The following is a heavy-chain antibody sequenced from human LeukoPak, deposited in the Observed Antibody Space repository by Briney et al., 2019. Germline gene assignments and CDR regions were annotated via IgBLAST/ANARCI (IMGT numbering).Heavy chain of an antibody. V-gene: IGHV1-2*02. Sequence: ASVRVSCKASGYTFTGYYMHWVRQAPGQGLEWMGWINPNSGGTNYAQKFQGRVTMTRDTSISTAYMELSRLRSDDTAVYYCASSLSGSYFRLSYYYYMDVWGKGTTVTISS. D-gene: IGHD1-26*01. CDR2: INPNSGGT. CDR1: GYTFTGYY. CDR3: ASSLSGSYFRLSYYYYMDV. J-gene: IGHJ6*03.